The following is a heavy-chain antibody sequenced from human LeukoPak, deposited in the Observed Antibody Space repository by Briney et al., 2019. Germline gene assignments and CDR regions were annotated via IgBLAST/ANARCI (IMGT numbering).Heavy chain of an antibody. J-gene: IGHJ4*02. Sequence: ASVKVSCKASGYTCTSYAMHWVRQAPGQRLEWMGWVNAGNGNTKYSQKFQGRVTITRDTSASTAYMELSSLRSEDTAVYYCARRYSSSWYAPFDYWGQGTLVTVSS. CDR2: VNAGNGNT. D-gene: IGHD6-13*01. V-gene: IGHV1-3*01. CDR1: GYTCTSYA. CDR3: ARRYSSSWYAPFDY.